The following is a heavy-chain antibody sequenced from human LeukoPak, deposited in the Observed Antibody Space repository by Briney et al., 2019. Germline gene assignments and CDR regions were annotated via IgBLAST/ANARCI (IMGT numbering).Heavy chain of an antibody. V-gene: IGHV3-21*01. CDR3: ARGEYGSGSYHIDY. J-gene: IGHJ4*02. CDR1: GFTFSGYS. D-gene: IGHD3-10*01. CDR2: ISGSSGYI. Sequence: GGSLRLSCAAAGFTFSGYSMNWVRQAPGKGLEWVSFISGSSGYIYYADSVKGRFTISSDNAKNSLYLQMNSLRDEDTAVYYCARGEYGSGSYHIDYWGRGTLVTVSS.